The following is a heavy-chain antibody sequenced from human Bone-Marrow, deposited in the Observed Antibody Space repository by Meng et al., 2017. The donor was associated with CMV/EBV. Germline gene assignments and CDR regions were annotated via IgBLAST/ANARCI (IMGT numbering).Heavy chain of an antibody. D-gene: IGHD5-12*01. CDR3: AQHTRVATN. J-gene: IGHJ4*02. V-gene: IGHV3-11*04. CDR2: ISGSGNDI. Sequence: GESLKISCATSGLIFSNFWMSWVRQAPGKGPESLSYISGSGNDINYADSVRGRFTVSRDNAGRSLYLQLNSLRVEDTAVYYCAQHTRVATNWGPGTPVTVSS. CDR1: GLIFSNFW.